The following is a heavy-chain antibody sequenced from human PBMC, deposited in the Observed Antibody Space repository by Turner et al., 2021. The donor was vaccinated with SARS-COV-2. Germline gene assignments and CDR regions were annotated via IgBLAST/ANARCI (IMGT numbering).Heavy chain of an antibody. CDR1: GFTVSSNY. CDR3: ARDLMEVGGMDV. CDR2: IYSGGST. D-gene: IGHD3-3*01. Sequence: EVQLVESGGGLIQPGGSLRLSCAASGFTVSSNYMSWVRQAPGKGLEGFSVIYSGGSTYYADSVKGRFIISRDNSKNTLYLQMNSLRAEDTAVYYCARDLMEVGGMDVWGQGTTVTVSS. J-gene: IGHJ6*02. V-gene: IGHV3-53*01.